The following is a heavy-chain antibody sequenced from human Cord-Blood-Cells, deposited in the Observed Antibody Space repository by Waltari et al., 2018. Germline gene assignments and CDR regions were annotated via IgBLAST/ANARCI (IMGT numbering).Heavy chain of an antibody. V-gene: IGHV1-24*01. J-gene: IGHJ3*02. CDR2: VDPEDGRT. CDR3: ATPSPITIFGVGPDAFDI. CDR1: GYTLTELS. Sequence: QVQLVQSGAEVKKPGASVKVSCKVSGYTLTELSMHWVRQAPGQGLEWMVGVDPEDGRTNYAQKVQGRVTRTEDTSTDTACMELSSLRSEDTAVYYCATPSPITIFGVGPDAFDIWGQGTMVTVSS. D-gene: IGHD3-3*01.